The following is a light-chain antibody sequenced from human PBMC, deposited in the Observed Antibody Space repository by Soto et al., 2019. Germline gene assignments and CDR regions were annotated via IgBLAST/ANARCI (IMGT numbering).Light chain of an antibody. CDR3: QQRSSWPIT. Sequence: EIVMTQSPATLSVSPGERATLSCRASQSVSSNSAWYQQKPGQAPRLLIYGASTRATGIPARFSGSGSGTEFTLTISTLEPEDFAVYYCQQRSSWPITFGQGTRLEI. V-gene: IGKV3-15*01. CDR2: GAS. J-gene: IGKJ5*01. CDR1: QSVSSN.